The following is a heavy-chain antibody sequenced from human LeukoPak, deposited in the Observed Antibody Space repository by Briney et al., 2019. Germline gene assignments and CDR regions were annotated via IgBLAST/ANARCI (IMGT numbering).Heavy chain of an antibody. CDR1: GGSISSSSYY. Sequence: PSETLSLTCTVSGGSISSSSYYWDWIRQPPGKGLEWIGSTFYSGSTYYNPSLKSRVTISVDTSKNQFSLKLSSVTAADTAVYYCARGFFVARGKFDYWGQGTLVTVSS. V-gene: IGHV4-39*07. J-gene: IGHJ4*02. CDR2: TFYSGST. D-gene: IGHD2-21*01. CDR3: ARGFFVARGKFDY.